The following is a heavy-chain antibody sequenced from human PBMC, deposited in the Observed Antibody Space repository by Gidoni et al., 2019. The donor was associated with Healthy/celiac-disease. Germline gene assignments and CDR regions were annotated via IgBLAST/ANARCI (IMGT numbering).Heavy chain of an antibody. D-gene: IGHD2-8*01. CDR2: INSDGSST. V-gene: IGHV3-74*01. CDR1: GFTFSSYW. Sequence: EVQLVESGGGLVQPGGSLRLSCAASGFTFSSYWMHWVRQAPGKGLVWVSRINSDGSSTSYADSVKGRFTISRDNAKNTLYLQMNSLRAEDTAVYYCARVGCTNGVCYTLDYWGQGTLVTVSS. CDR3: ARVGCTNGVCYTLDY. J-gene: IGHJ4*02.